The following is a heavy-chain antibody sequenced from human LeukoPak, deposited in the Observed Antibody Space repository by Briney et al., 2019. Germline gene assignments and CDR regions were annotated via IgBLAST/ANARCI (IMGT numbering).Heavy chain of an antibody. J-gene: IGHJ4*02. D-gene: IGHD4-17*01. CDR3: ARVGLTTVTTSGNY. Sequence: ASLKVSCKASGYTFTGYYMHWVRQAPGQGLEWMGWINPNSGGTNYAQKFQGRVTMTRDTSISTAYMELSRLRSDDTAVYYCARVGLTTVTTSGNYWGQGTLVTVSS. V-gene: IGHV1-2*02. CDR2: INPNSGGT. CDR1: GYTFTGYY.